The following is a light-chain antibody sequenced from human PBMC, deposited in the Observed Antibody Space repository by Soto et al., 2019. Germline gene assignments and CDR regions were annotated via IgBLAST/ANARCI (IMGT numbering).Light chain of an antibody. CDR1: QSISSY. CDR2: AAS. J-gene: IGKJ1*01. V-gene: IGKV1-39*01. Sequence: DIQMTQSPSSLSASVGDRVTITCRASQSISSYLNWYQQKPGKAPKLLIYAASSLQSGVPSRFSGSGSGTDFTLTISSLQPEDFANYYCQQSYSTPRTCGQGTKVEIK. CDR3: QQSYSTPRT.